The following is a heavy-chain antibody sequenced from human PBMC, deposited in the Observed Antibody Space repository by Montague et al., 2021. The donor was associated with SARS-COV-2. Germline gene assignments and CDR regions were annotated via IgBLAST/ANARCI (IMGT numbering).Heavy chain of an antibody. CDR1: GFRFDSYA. D-gene: IGHD3-10*01. CDR3: AKGIYMRRGVSHGMDV. CDR2: LSSGGETT. J-gene: IGHJ6*02. Sequence: LSCAASGFRFDSYAMSWVRQAPGKGLEWLSALSSGGETTDYADSMKGRFTLSRDNSMNTLYLQMNRLRGEDTAVYYCAKGIYMRRGVSHGMDVWGQGTTVTVSS. V-gene: IGHV3-23*01.